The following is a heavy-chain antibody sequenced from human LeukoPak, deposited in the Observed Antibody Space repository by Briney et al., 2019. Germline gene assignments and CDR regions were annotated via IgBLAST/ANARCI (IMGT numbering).Heavy chain of an antibody. J-gene: IGHJ4*02. CDR2: IWYDGSNK. CDR3: WKDEGFDY. CDR1: GFTFSSYG. V-gene: IGHV3-30*02. Sequence: PGGSLRLSCAASGFTFSSYGMHWVRLAPGKGLERVAVIWYDGSNKYYADSVKDRFTISRDNSNNNQYLQMNSLRAEAATVYYCWKDEGFDYWGQGTLVTVSS.